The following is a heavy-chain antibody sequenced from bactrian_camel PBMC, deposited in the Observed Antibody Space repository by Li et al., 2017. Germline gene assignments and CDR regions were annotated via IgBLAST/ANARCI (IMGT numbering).Heavy chain of an antibody. CDR1: GYTYSSYC. V-gene: IGHV3S67*01. CDR2: IDSGNLI. Sequence: VQLVESGGGSVQAGESLTLSCSISGYTYSSYCMGWWRQSPGKTRWEREAVATIDSGNLIQYADSVKGRFTISRDDSKNTVYLQMNSLKPEDTAMYYCVATGGLVNGAYCYRRLLDGHFAYWGQGTQVTVS. CDR3: VATGGLVNGAYCYRRLLDGHFAY. J-gene: IGHJ6*01. D-gene: IGHD2*01.